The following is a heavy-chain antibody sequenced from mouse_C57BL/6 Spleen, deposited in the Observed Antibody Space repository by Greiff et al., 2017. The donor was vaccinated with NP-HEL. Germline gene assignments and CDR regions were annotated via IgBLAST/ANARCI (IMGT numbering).Heavy chain of an antibody. J-gene: IGHJ2*01. CDR2: IYPSDSYT. Sequence: QVHVKQPGAELVMPGASVKLSCKASGYTFTSYWMHWVKQRPGQGLEWIGEIYPSDSYTNYNQKFKGKSTLTVDKSSSTAYMQLSSLTSEDSAVYYCARSQLRSPYLDYWGQGTTLTVSS. CDR3: ARSQLRSPYLDY. D-gene: IGHD3-2*02. V-gene: IGHV1-69*01. CDR1: GYTFTSYW.